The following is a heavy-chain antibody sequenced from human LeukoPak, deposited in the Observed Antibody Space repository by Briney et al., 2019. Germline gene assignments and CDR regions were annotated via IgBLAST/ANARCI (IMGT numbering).Heavy chain of an antibody. J-gene: IGHJ4*02. CDR1: GFTFSSYA. CDR2: ISGSGGSI. V-gene: IGHV3-23*01. Sequence: GGSLRLSCAASGFTFSSYAMSWVRQAPGKGLEWVSAISGSGGSIYYADSVKGRFTISRDNSKNTLYPQMNSLRAEDTAVYYCAKSVAVSPFDYWGQGTLVTVSS. CDR3: AKSVAVSPFDY. D-gene: IGHD6-19*01.